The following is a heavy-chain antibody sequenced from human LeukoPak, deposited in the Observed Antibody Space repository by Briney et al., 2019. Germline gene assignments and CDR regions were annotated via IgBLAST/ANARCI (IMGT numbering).Heavy chain of an antibody. CDR1: GGSISSYY. V-gene: IGHV4-59*01. CDR3: ARVYSSSPTSHLGPGWYFDL. CDR2: IYYSGST. J-gene: IGHJ2*01. D-gene: IGHD6-13*01. Sequence: SETLSLTCTVSGGSISSYYWSWIRQPPGKGLEWIGYIYYSGSTNYNPSLKSRVTISVDTSKNQFSLKLSSVTAADAAVYYCARVYSSSPTSHLGPGWYFDLWGRGTLVTVSS.